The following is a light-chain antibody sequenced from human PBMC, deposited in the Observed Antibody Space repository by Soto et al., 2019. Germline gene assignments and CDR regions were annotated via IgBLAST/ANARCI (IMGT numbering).Light chain of an antibody. Sequence: IQLTQSPSSLSATVGDRVTLTCRASQDIGTYLAWYQQKPGKAPKVLIYHASTLQRGVPSRFSGSGSGTDFTLPISSLQPEDFATYYCQQVESYPTTFGRGTRLDIK. CDR2: HAS. CDR1: QDIGTY. V-gene: IGKV1-9*01. CDR3: QQVESYPTT. J-gene: IGKJ5*01.